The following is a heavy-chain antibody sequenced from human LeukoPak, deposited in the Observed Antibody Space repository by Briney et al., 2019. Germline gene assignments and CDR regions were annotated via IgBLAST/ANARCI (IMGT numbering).Heavy chain of an antibody. CDR1: EFTFSSFA. CDR3: ARGGELINF. V-gene: IGHV3-23*01. J-gene: IGHJ4*02. Sequence: QPGGSLRLSCAASEFTFSSFAMSWVRQAPGKGLEWVSRVSGSGGSTYYADSVKGRFSISRDNAKNTLSLQMNSLRTEDTAVYYCARGGELINFWGQGSLVTVSS. CDR2: VSGSGGST. D-gene: IGHD1-26*01.